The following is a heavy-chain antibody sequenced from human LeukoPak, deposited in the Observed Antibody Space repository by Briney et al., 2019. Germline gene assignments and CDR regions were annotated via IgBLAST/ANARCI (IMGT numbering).Heavy chain of an antibody. CDR2: IYSGGST. Sequence: GGSLRLSCAASGFTFSNAWMSWVRQAPGKGLEWVSVIYSGGSTYYADSVKGRFTISRDNSKNTLYLQMNSLRAEDTAVYYCARGWRMGGYDFYYYYGMDVWGQGTTVTVSS. J-gene: IGHJ6*02. CDR1: GFTFSNAW. V-gene: IGHV3-66*01. D-gene: IGHD5-12*01. CDR3: ARGWRMGGYDFYYYYGMDV.